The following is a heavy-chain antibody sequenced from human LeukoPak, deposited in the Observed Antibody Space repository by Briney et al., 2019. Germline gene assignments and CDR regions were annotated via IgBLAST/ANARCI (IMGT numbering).Heavy chain of an antibody. D-gene: IGHD3-10*01. CDR1: GFTFSSYS. CDR2: ISSSSSYI. CDR3: ARVRYYGSEVDY. J-gene: IGHJ4*02. V-gene: IGHV3-21*01. Sequence: GGSLRLSCAASGFTFSSYSMNWIRQAPGKGPEWVSSISSSSSYIYYADSVKGRFTISRDNAKNSLYLQMNSLRAEDTAVYYCARVRYYGSEVDYWGQGTLVTVSS.